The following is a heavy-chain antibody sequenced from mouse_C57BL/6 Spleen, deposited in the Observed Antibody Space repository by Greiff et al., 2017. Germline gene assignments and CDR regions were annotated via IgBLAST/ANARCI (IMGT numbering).Heavy chain of an antibody. J-gene: IGHJ4*01. Sequence: VQLVESGPGLVAPSQSLSLTCTASGFSLTGYGVNWVRQPPGKGLEWLGMIWGDGSTDYNPARKSRLSISKDNSKSQVFLKMNSLQTDETARYYCDREHGHYAMDYWGQGTSVTVSS. CDR2: IWGDGST. CDR3: DREHGHYAMDY. V-gene: IGHV2-6-7*01. CDR1: GFSLTGYG.